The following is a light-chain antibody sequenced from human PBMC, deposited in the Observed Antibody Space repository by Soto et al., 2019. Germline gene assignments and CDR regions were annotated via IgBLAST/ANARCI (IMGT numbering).Light chain of an antibody. CDR1: QTVLSN. CDR2: GAS. J-gene: IGKJ5*01. CDR3: QQYGSSPPIT. Sequence: EIVLTQSPATLSVSPGERATLSCRASQTVLSNLAWYQQKPGQAPRLLIYGASSRATGIPDRFSGSGSGTDFTLTISRLEPEDFAVYYCQQYGSSPPITFGQGTRLEI. V-gene: IGKV3-20*01.